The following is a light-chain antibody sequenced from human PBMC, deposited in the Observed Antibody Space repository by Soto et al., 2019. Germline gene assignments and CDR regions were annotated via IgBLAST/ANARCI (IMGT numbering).Light chain of an antibody. CDR3: QQYNDWPTIT. CDR2: GGS. CDR1: KSVRSD. V-gene: IGKV3-15*01. Sequence: EIVMTQSPATLSVPPGDSATFSCRASKSVRSDLAWYQQKPGQAPRLLIYGGSIRAADIPDRFSGSGSVTEFTLTISTLQSEDFAVYYCQQYNDWPTITFGQGTRLEIK. J-gene: IGKJ5*01.